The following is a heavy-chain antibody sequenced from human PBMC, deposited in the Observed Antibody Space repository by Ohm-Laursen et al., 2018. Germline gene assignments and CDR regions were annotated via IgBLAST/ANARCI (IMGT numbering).Heavy chain of an antibody. J-gene: IGHJ4*02. D-gene: IGHD4/OR15-4a*01. CDR2: IYRRGNT. CDR1: GFTVSSNY. Sequence: SLRLSCAASGFTVSSNYMSWVRQAPGKGLEWVSVIYRRGNTYYADSVKGRFTISRDNSKNTLYLQMNSLRAEDTAVYYCARTMALDSWGQGALVTVSS. CDR3: ARTMALDS. V-gene: IGHV3-66*01.